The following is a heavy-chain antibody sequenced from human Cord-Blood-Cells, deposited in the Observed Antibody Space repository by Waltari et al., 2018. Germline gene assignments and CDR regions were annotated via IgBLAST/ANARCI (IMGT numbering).Heavy chain of an antibody. J-gene: IGHJ4*02. Sequence: QVQLVQSGAEVKKPGASVKVSCKASGYTFTGDYMHWVRQAPGEGLEWMGWINPNRGGTNYAQKFQCRVTMTRDTSISTAYMELSGLRSDDTAVYYCARKLGIEVQRVGFDYWGQGTLVTVSS. D-gene: IGHD7-27*01. CDR3: ARKLGIEVQRVGFDY. V-gene: IGHV1-2*02. CDR1: GYTFTGDY. CDR2: INPNRGGT.